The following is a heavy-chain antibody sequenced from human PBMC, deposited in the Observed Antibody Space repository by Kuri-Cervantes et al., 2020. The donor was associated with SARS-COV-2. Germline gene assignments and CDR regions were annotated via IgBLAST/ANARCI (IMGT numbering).Heavy chain of an antibody. CDR3: ARINPRTTGWNAFDS. CDR1: DFSLNTYGMR. D-gene: IGHD1-1*01. Sequence: SGPTVVRPAQTLTLTCTVSDFSLNTYGMRVSWVRQPRGKALKRLALIDWDDDTFYSPSLRTRLTISKDSSKNTVILTMTNMDPVDTATYYCARINPRTTGWNAFDSWGQGTLVTVSS. V-gene: IGHV2-70*04. CDR2: IDWDDDT. J-gene: IGHJ4*02.